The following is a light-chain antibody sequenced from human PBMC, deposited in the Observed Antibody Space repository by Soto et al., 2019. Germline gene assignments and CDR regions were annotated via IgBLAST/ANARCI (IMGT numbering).Light chain of an antibody. V-gene: IGKV3-20*01. CDR1: QSVTSIY. Sequence: EMVLTQSPGTLSLSPGERATLSCRASQSVTSIYLAWYQQKPGQAPRLLIYGASSRATGIPDRFSGSGSGTDFSLTISRLEPEDFAVYYCQQYGSSPRLTFGGGTKVEIK. CDR3: QQYGSSPRLT. J-gene: IGKJ4*01. CDR2: GAS.